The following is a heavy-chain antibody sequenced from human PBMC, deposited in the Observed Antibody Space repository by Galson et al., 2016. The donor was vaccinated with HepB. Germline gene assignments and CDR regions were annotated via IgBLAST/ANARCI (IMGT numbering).Heavy chain of an antibody. D-gene: IGHD2-2*01. CDR1: GFAVNTHF. CDR3: ERPQYYGSSYLPGDGFDI. J-gene: IGHJ3*02. CDR2: IYNDGTT. V-gene: IGHV3-53*01. Sequence: SLRLSCAASGFAVNTHFMSWVRQAPGKGLQGVSAIYNDGTTYYADPVKGRFTISRDNSKNALYLQMNTLRPEDTAVYYCERPQYYGSSYLPGDGFDIWGQGTMVTVSS.